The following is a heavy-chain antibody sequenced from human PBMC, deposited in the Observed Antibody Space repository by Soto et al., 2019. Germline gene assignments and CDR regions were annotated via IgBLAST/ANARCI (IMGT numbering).Heavy chain of an antibody. CDR3: ARDNYNYSGMDV. Sequence: ASVKVSCKASGYIFNDYYIHWVRQAPGQGLEWMGWINPYNGGANFAQEFQGRVTMTRDTSLSIVYMEVTRLTYDDTAVYYCARDNYNYSGMDVWGQGTTVTVSS. V-gene: IGHV1-2*02. CDR2: INPYNGGA. CDR1: GYIFNDYY. J-gene: IGHJ6*02.